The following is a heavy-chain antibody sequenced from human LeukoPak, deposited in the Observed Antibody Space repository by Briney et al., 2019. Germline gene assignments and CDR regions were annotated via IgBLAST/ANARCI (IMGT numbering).Heavy chain of an antibody. CDR3: AKADYYDSNTYRAQFFQH. J-gene: IGHJ1*01. V-gene: IGHV3-23*01. CDR2: ISGSGIST. Sequence: GGSLRLSCAASGFTFSGYAMSWVRQAPGKGLEWVSVISGSGISTYNADSVKGRFTISRDNSKNTLYLQMNSLRAEDTAIYYCAKADYYDSNTYRAQFFQHWGQGTLVTVSS. D-gene: IGHD3-22*01. CDR1: GFTFSGYA.